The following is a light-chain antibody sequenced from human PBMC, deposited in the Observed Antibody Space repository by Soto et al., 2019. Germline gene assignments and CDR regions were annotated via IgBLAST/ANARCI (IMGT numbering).Light chain of an antibody. CDR1: QTILYRSNNKNY. Sequence: DIVLTQSPDSLAVSLGERATINCKSSQTILYRSNNKNYLAWYQQKPGQPPKLLIYWASTRESGVPDRFSGGGSGTDFTLTISSLQAEDVAVYYCQQYYSTPLLTFGGGTKVEIK. V-gene: IGKV4-1*01. CDR2: WAS. CDR3: QQYYSTPLLT. J-gene: IGKJ4*01.